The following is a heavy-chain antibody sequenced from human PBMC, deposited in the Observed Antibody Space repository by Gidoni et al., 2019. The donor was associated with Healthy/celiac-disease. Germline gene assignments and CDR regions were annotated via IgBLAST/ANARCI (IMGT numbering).Heavy chain of an antibody. CDR3: ARVYYDSSGYSFTEYFQH. Sequence: EVQLVESGGGLVQPGGSLRLPCAASGFTVSSTYMSWVRQAPGKGLEWVSVIYSGGSTYYADSVKGRFTISRDNSKNTLYLQMNSLRAEDTAVYYCARVYYDSSGYSFTEYFQHWGQGTLVTVSS. J-gene: IGHJ1*01. CDR2: IYSGGST. V-gene: IGHV3-66*01. D-gene: IGHD3-22*01. CDR1: GFTVSSTY.